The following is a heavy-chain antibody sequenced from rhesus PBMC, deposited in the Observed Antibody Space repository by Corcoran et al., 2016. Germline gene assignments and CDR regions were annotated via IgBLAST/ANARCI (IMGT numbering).Heavy chain of an antibody. V-gene: IGHV5-2*01. J-gene: IGHJ1*01. CDR2: IEPNHSAP. D-gene: IGHD5-30*01. CDR3: AKSRGYSGYIAEYFEF. CDR1: GYSITSYW. Sequence: EVQLVQSGAEVKRPGESLKISCKTSGYSITSYWISWVRQMPGKGLEGMGAIEPNHSAPRYRPSFQGQVTISADKSISTTYLQWSSLKASDSATYYCAKSRGYSGYIAEYFEFWGQGALVTVSS.